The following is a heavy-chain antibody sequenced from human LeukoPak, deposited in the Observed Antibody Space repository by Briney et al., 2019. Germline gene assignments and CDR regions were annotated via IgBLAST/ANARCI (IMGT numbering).Heavy chain of an antibody. V-gene: IGHV3-33*01. CDR3: ARERNYYDSSGYYKYFDY. J-gene: IGHJ4*02. CDR2: IWYDGSNK. CDR1: GFTFSSYG. Sequence: PGGSLRLSGAASGFTFSSYGMHWVRQAPGKGLEWVAVIWYDGSNKYYADSVKGRFTISRDNSKNTLYLQMNSLRAEDAAVYYCARERNYYDSSGYYKYFDYWGQGTLVTVSS. D-gene: IGHD3-22*01.